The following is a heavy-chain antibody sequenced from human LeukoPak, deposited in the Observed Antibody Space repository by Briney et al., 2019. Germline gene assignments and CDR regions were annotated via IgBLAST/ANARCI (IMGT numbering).Heavy chain of an antibody. CDR3: ARGVPEGPFDY. Sequence: GASVKVSCKASGYTFTGYYMHWVRQAPGQGLEWMGWINPNSGSTNYAQKFQGRVTMTRDTSISTAYMELSRLRSEDTAVYYCARGVPEGPFDYWGQGTLVTVSS. V-gene: IGHV1-2*02. CDR1: GYTFTGYY. CDR2: INPNSGST. J-gene: IGHJ4*02. D-gene: IGHD4/OR15-4a*01.